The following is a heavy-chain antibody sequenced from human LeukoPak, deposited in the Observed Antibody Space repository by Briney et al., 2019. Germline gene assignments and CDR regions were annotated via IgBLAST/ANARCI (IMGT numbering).Heavy chain of an antibody. CDR2: IIPIFGIA. Sequence: SVKVSCKASGGTFSSYAISWVRQAPGQGLEWMGRIIPIFGIANYAQKFQGRVTITADKSTSTAYMELSSLRSEDTAVYYCARDLYSSGWYYCYYGRDVWGQGTTVTVSS. CDR3: ARDLYSSGWYYCYYGRDV. V-gene: IGHV1-69*04. J-gene: IGHJ6*02. CDR1: GGTFSSYA. D-gene: IGHD6-19*01.